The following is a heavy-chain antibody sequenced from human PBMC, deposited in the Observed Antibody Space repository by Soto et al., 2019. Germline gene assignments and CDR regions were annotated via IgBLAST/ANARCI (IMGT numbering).Heavy chain of an antibody. Sequence: ASVKVSCKASGYTFTSYAMHWVRQAPGQRLEWMGWINAGNGNTKYSQKFQGRVTITRDTSASTAYMELSSLRSEDTAVYYCARDSSYCSSTSCRYYYGMDVWGQGTTVTVSS. D-gene: IGHD2-2*01. CDR2: INAGNGNT. CDR3: ARDSSYCSSTSCRYYYGMDV. V-gene: IGHV1-3*01. CDR1: GYTFTSYA. J-gene: IGHJ6*02.